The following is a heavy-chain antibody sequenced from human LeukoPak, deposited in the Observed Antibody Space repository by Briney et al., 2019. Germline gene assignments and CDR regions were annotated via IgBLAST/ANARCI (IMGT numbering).Heavy chain of an antibody. CDR3: ARGPLGYCTNGVCIK. V-gene: IGHV1-8*01. Sequence: ASVKVSCKASGYTFTSYDINWVRQATGQGLEWMGWMNPNSGNTGYAQKFQGRVTMTRNTSMSTAYMELSSLRSEDTAVYYCARGPLGYCTNGVCIKWGQGTLVTVSS. J-gene: IGHJ4*02. CDR1: GYTFTSYD. CDR2: MNPNSGNT. D-gene: IGHD2-8*01.